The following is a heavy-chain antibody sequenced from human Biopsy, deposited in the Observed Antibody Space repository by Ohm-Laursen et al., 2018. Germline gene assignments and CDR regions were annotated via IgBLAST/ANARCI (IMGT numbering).Heavy chain of an antibody. J-gene: IGHJ4*02. D-gene: IGHD6-19*01. CDR3: ERGGIAVAGTNFDY. CDR2: IYSGGST. Sequence: SLSLSFAASGFTVSSNYMSWVRQAPGTGLERVSVIYSGGSTYYADSVKGRFTISRDNSKNTLYLQMNSLRAEDTAVYYCERGGIAVAGTNFDYWGQGTLVTVSS. CDR1: GFTVSSNY. V-gene: IGHV3-66*01.